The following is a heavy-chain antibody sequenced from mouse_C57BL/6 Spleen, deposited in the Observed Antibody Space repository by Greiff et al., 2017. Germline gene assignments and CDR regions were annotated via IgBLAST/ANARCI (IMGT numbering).Heavy chain of an antibody. CDR3: ARDPPLGPFDY. CDR1: GYSITSGYY. CDR2: ISYDGSN. Sequence: VQLQQSGPGLVKPSQSLSLTCSVTGYSITSGYYWNWIRQFPGNKLEWMGYISYDGSNNYNPSLKNRISITRDTSKNQFFLKLNSVTTEDTATYYCARDPPLGPFDYWGQGTTLTVSS. J-gene: IGHJ2*01. D-gene: IGHD4-1*01. V-gene: IGHV3-6*01.